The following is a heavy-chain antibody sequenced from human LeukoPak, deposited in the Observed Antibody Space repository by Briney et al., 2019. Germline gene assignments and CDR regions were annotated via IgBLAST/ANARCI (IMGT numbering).Heavy chain of an antibody. CDR2: INHSGST. J-gene: IGHJ4*02. CDR1: GGSFRGYY. CDR3: ARGPQTYYDILTGLSF. V-gene: IGHV4-34*01. Sequence: SETLSPTCAVFGGSFRGYYWSGIPQPPGKGREGIGEINHSGSTNYNPSLKSRVTISGDTSKKQFSLKLSSVTAADTAVYYCARGPQTYYDILTGLSFWGQGTLVTVSS. D-gene: IGHD3-9*01.